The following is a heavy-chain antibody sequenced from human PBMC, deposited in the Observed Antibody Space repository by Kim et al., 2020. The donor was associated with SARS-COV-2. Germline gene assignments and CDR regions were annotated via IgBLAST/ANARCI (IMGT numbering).Heavy chain of an antibody. CDR1: GFTFSSYA. D-gene: IGHD6-19*01. CDR3: ATLHSSGWGFDY. CDR2: ISGSGGST. V-gene: IGHV3-23*01. Sequence: GGSLRLSCAASGFTFSSYAMSWVRQAPGKGLEWVSAISGSGGSTYYADSVKGRFTISRDNSKNTLYLQMNSLRAEDTAVYYCATLHSSGWGFDYWGQGTLVTVSS. J-gene: IGHJ4*02.